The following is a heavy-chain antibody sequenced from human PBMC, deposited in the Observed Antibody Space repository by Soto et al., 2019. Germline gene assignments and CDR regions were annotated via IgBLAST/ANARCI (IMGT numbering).Heavy chain of an antibody. Sequence: QVILAQSGAEVKKPGSSVKVSCKVSGGSFSSFSINWVRPAPGQRFEWMGGIIPILGTANFTQKFQDRVTFTADESTATAYLTLSSLTSEDTAFYYCTSFDSNGYYPQNHYWGPGTQVTVSS. D-gene: IGHD3-22*01. CDR2: IIPILGTA. CDR3: TSFDSNGYYPQNHY. V-gene: IGHV1-69*01. CDR1: GGSFSSFS. J-gene: IGHJ4*02.